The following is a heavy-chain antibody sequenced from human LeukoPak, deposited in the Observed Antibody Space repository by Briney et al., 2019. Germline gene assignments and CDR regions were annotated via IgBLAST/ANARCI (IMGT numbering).Heavy chain of an antibody. D-gene: IGHD6-6*01. CDR2: ISAYNGDT. J-gene: IGHJ5*02. Sequence: ASVKASCKASSYAFTTYGINWVRQAPGQGLEWMGWISAYNGDTNYAQNVQGRVTMSTDTSTSTAYMELRSLRSDDTAVYYCARDLIAARPGWFDPWGQGTLVTVSS. CDR1: SYAFTTYG. V-gene: IGHV1-18*01. CDR3: ARDLIAARPGWFDP.